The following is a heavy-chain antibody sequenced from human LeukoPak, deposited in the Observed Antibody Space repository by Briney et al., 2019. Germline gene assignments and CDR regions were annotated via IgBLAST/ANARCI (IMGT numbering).Heavy chain of an antibody. J-gene: IGHJ5*02. CDR3: AREKSIAALRRPYNWFDP. CDR2: INPNSGGT. CDR1: GYTFISYD. V-gene: IGHV1-2*02. Sequence: ASVKVSCKASGYTFISYDINWVRQATGQGLEWMGWINPNSGGTNYAQKFQGRVTMTRDTSISTAYMELSRLRSDDTAVYYCAREKSIAALRRPYNWFDPWGQGTLVTVSS. D-gene: IGHD6-6*01.